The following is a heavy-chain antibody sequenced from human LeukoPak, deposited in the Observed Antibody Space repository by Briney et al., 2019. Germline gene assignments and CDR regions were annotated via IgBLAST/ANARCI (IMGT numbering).Heavy chain of an antibody. J-gene: IGHJ4*02. D-gene: IGHD5/OR15-5a*01. CDR3: ARKSTPGPSWYFDY. CDR1: GFTFSSYA. CDR2: ISGSDGST. V-gene: IGHV3-23*01. Sequence: GGSLRLSCAASGFTFSSYAMSWVRQAPGKGLEWVSAISGSDGSTYYADSVKGRFTISRDNSKNTLYLQMNSLRAEDTAVYYCARKSTPGPSWYFDYWGQGTLVTVSS.